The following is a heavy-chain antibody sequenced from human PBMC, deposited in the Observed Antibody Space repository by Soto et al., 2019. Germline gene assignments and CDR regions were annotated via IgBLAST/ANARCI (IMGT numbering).Heavy chain of an antibody. J-gene: IGHJ4*02. CDR2: ISAYNGNT. V-gene: IGHV1-18*01. Sequence: ASVKVSCKASGYTFTSYGISWVRQAPGQGLEWMGWISAYNGNTNYAQKLQGRVTMTTDTSTSTAYMELRSLRSDDTAVYYCARDRDFWSGYPRHIDYWGQGTLVTVPQ. D-gene: IGHD3-3*01. CDR3: ARDRDFWSGYPRHIDY. CDR1: GYTFTSYG.